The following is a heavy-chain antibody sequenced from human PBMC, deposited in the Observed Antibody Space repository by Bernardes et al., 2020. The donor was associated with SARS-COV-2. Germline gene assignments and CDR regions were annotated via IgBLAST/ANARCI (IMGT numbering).Heavy chain of an antibody. CDR1: GFTFSSYA. CDR2: ISGSGGST. V-gene: IGHV3-23*01. Sequence: GSLRLSCVASGFTFSSYAMTWVRQAPGKGLEWVSTISGSGGSTYYADSVKGRFTISRDNSKNTLYLQMNSLRAEDTAVFYCAGYGSGSYKWFDPWGQGTLVTVSS. CDR3: AGYGSGSYKWFDP. J-gene: IGHJ5*02. D-gene: IGHD3-10*01.